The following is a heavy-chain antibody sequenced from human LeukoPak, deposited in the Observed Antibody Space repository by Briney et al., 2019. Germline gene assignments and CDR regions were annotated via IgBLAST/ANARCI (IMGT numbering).Heavy chain of an antibody. CDR3: GRDPGDYYDSSGYLEQDY. CDR2: INPNRGGT. D-gene: IGHD3-22*01. J-gene: IGHJ4*02. CDR1: GYTFTVYY. Sequence: ASVRVSCKASGYTFTVYYMQWVREAPGQGGERGGWINPNRGGTNYTQKFQGRVTMKRDRASSRAYREVRRVRCEDTGVYKWGRDPGDYYDSSGYLEQDYWGQGTLVTVSS. V-gene: IGHV1-2*02.